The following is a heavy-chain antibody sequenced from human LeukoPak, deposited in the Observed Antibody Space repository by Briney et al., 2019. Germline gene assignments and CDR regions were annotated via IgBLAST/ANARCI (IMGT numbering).Heavy chain of an antibody. CDR3: ARESITIFGVVLGYYYYGMDV. CDR2: IYYSGST. CDR1: GGSVSSGSYY. J-gene: IGHJ6*02. Sequence: SETLSLTCTVSGGSVSSGSYYWSWLRQPPGKGLEWIGYIYYSGSTNYNPSLKSRVTISVDTSKNQFSLKLSSVTAADTAVYYCARESITIFGVVLGYYYYGMDVWGQGTTVTVSS. D-gene: IGHD3-3*01. V-gene: IGHV4-61*01.